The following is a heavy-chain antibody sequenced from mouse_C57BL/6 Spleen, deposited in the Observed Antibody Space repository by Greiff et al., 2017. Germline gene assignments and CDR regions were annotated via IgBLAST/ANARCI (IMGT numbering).Heavy chain of an antibody. CDR1: GYTFTDHT. Sequence: VQLQESDAELVKPGASVKISCKVSGYTFTDHTIHWMKQRPEQGLEWIGYIYPRDGSTKYNEKFKGKATLTADKSSSTAYMQLNSLTSEDSAVYFCASPPLLLRYFAYWGQGTLVTVSA. CDR3: ASPPLLLRYFAY. CDR2: IYPRDGST. J-gene: IGHJ3*01. D-gene: IGHD1-1*01. V-gene: IGHV1-78*01.